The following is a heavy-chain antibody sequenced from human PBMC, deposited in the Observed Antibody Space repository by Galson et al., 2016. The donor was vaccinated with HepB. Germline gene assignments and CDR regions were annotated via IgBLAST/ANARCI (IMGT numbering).Heavy chain of an antibody. D-gene: IGHD6-13*01. CDR3: ARLSSCSSSCHFDS. CDR2: SGSL. J-gene: IGHJ4*02. Sequence: SGSLHYNPSLNNRVTISPDTSRNHFSLKVTSVTAADTAVYYCARLSSCSSSCHFDSWGPGTLVTVSS. V-gene: IGHV4-39*02.